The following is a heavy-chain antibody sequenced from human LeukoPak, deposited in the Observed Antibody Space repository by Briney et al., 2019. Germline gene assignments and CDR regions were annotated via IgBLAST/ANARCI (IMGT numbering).Heavy chain of an antibody. CDR2: IKQDGSEK. CDR3: ARDRAVRGQYGKDV. D-gene: IGHD3-10*01. J-gene: IGHJ6*04. CDR1: GFTFSSYW. V-gene: IGHV3-7*03. Sequence: GGSLRLSCAASGFTFSSYWMSWVRQAPGKGLEWVANIKQDGSEKYYADSVKGRFTISRDNAKNSLYLQMNSLRAEDTAVYYCARDRAVRGQYGKDVWGKGTTVTVSS.